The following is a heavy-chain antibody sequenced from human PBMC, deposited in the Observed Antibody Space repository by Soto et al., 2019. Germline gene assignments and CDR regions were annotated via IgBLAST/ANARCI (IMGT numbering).Heavy chain of an antibody. CDR2: IIPIFGSA. CDR1: GGTFSSYA. D-gene: IGHD3-16*01. CDR3: ARDQDSDNYVYAGSQEPYGMDV. Sequence: ASVKVSCKASGGTFSSYAISWVRQAPGQGLEWMGGIIPIFGSANFAQKFQGRVTITADRFTSTVYMELSSLTSEDTATYYCARDQDSDNYVYAGSQEPYGMDVWGQGTTVTVSS. V-gene: IGHV1-69*06. J-gene: IGHJ6*02.